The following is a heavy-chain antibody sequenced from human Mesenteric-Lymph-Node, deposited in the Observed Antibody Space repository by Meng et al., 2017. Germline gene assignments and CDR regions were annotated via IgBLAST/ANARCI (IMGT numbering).Heavy chain of an antibody. J-gene: IGHJ6*02. CDR2: IWYDGSNK. CDR1: GFTFSSYG. V-gene: IGHV3-33*01. D-gene: IGHD5-24*01. CDR3: ARDGVEMATINYYYYGMDV. Sequence: GESLKISCAASGFTFSSYGMHWVRQAPGKGLEWVAVIWYDGSNKYYADSVKGRFTISRDNSKNTLYLQMNSLRAEDTAVYYCARDGVEMATINYYYYGMDVWGQGTTVTVSS.